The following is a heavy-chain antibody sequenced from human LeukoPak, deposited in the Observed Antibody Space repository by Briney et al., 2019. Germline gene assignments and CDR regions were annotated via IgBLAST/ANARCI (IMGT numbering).Heavy chain of an antibody. Sequence: GSLRLSCAASGFTVSSIYMTWVRQAPGKGLEWVSVMYTGGSTYYADSVKGRFTISRDNSKNTLYLQMNSLRAEDTAVFYCAKGSTGSEWFGESTLDYWGQGTLVTVSS. J-gene: IGHJ4*02. V-gene: IGHV3-66*01. CDR1: GFTVSSIY. D-gene: IGHD3-10*01. CDR2: MYTGGST. CDR3: AKGSTGSEWFGESTLDY.